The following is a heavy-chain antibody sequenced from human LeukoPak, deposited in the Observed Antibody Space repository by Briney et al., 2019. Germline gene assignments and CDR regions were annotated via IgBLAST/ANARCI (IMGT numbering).Heavy chain of an antibody. CDR3: TSKGISNYPY. D-gene: IGHD4-11*01. V-gene: IGHV3-73*01. CDR1: GFTFSGSA. CDR2: IRSKANSYAT. J-gene: IGHJ4*02. Sequence: PGGSLRLSCAASGFTFSGSAMHWVRQASGKGLEWVGRIRSKANSYATAYAASVKGRFTISRDDSKNTAYLQMNSLKTEDTAVYYCTSKGISNYPYWGQGTLVTVSS.